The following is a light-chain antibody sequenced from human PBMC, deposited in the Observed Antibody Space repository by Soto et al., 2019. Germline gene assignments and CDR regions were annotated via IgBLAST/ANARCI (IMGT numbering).Light chain of an antibody. CDR1: QSVLHSSNNQNY. Sequence: DIVMTQSPDSLAVSLGERATINCKSSQSVLHSSNNQNYLAWYQQKPGQPPKLLIYWASTRESGVPDRFSGSGSVTDFTLTISTLQAEDVAVYYCQQYSSTPRTFGQGTKVEIK. V-gene: IGKV4-1*01. J-gene: IGKJ1*01. CDR2: WAS. CDR3: QQYSSTPRT.